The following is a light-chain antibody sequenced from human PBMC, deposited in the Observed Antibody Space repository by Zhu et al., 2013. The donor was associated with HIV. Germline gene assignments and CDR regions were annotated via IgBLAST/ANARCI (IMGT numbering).Light chain of an antibody. J-gene: IGKJ4*01. CDR3: QQRNNLPLT. CDR1: QTVSYRH. Sequence: EIVLMQSPGSLSLSRGESATLSCRASQTVSYRHIAWYHQKPGQPPRLLLYGSSSRAPGIPERFSGSGSGTDFTLTISSLEPEDFAIYYCQQRNNLPLTFGGGPKVAI. CDR2: GSS. V-gene: IGKV3D-20*02.